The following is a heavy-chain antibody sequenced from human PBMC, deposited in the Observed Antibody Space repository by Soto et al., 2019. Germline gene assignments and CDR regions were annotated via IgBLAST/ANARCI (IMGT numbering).Heavy chain of an antibody. CDR1: GDSVSSNSAV. D-gene: IGHD2-15*01. Sequence: SRTLSLTCAISGDSVSSNSAVWNWIRQSPSRGLEWLGKTYYRSKWNNDYAVSVKSRITINPDTSKNQFSLQLNSVTPEDTAVYFCAKEGNGGSSLDSWGQGTLVTVSS. CDR3: AKEGNGGSSLDS. J-gene: IGHJ5*01. V-gene: IGHV6-1*01. CDR2: TYYRSKWNN.